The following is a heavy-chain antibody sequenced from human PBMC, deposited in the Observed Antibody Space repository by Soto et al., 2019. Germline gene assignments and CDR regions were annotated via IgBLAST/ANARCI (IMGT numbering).Heavy chain of an antibody. CDR1: GGSISSYY. CDR2: IYYSGST. Sequence: SETLSLTCTVSGGSISSYYWSWIRQPPGKGLEWIGYIYYSGSTNYNPSLKSRVTISVDTSKNQFSLKLSSVTAADTAVYYCARASPGDYGDDYFDYWGQGTLVTVSS. V-gene: IGHV4-59*08. D-gene: IGHD4-17*01. CDR3: ARASPGDYGDDYFDY. J-gene: IGHJ4*02.